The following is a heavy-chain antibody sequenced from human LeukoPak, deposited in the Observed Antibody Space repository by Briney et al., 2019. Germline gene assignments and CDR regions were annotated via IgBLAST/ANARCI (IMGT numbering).Heavy chain of an antibody. CDR3: ARGGGTIDGAFDI. D-gene: IGHD3-16*01. CDR1: GYSISNGYY. V-gene: IGHV4-38-2*01. J-gene: IGHJ3*02. Sequence: PSGTLSLTCGVSGYSISNGYYWGWIRRPPGKGLEWIGIIYHSGGTYYNPSVKSRVTMSIDTSKNQFSLRLSSVTAADTAVYYCARGGGTIDGAFDIWGQGTVVTVSS. CDR2: IYHSGGT.